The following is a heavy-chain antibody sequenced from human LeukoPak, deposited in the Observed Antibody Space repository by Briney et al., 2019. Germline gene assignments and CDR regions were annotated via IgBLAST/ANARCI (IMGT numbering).Heavy chain of an antibody. CDR3: ASDIDYYDSSGNQFDY. V-gene: IGHV1-2*02. CDR2: INPNSGGT. D-gene: IGHD3-22*01. J-gene: IGHJ4*02. Sequence: ASVKVSCKASGYTFTGYYMHWVRQAPGQGLEWMGWINPNSGGTNYAQKFQGRVTMTRDTSISTAYMELSRLRSDDTAAYYCASDIDYYDSSGNQFDYWGQGTLVTVSS. CDR1: GYTFTGYY.